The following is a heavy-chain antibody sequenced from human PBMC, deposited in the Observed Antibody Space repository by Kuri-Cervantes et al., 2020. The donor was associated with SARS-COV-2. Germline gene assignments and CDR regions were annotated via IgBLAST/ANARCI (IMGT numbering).Heavy chain of an antibody. V-gene: IGHV3-30-3*01. CDR2: ISYDGSNK. CDR1: GFTFSSYA. CDR3: AKDPRTTVTTFLFDY. D-gene: IGHD4-17*01. J-gene: IGHJ4*02. Sequence: GESLKISCAASGFTFSSYAMHWVRQAPGEGLEWVAVISYDGSNKYYADSVKGRFTISRDNSKNTLYLQMNSLRAEDTAVYYCAKDPRTTVTTFLFDYWGQGTLVTVSS.